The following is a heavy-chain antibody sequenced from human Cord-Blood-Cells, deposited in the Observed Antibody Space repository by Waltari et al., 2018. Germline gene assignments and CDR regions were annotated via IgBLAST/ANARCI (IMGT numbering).Heavy chain of an antibody. CDR1: GFTFRRYA. Sequence: QVQLVESGGGVVQPGRSLRLSCAASGFTFRRYAMHWDRQAPGTGLEWVAVISYDGSNKYYADSVKGRFTISRDNSKNTLYLQMNSLRAEDTAVYYCARVYSSSSGADYWGQGTLVTVSS. D-gene: IGHD6-6*01. CDR2: ISYDGSNK. J-gene: IGHJ4*02. CDR3: ARVYSSSSGADY. V-gene: IGHV3-30-3*01.